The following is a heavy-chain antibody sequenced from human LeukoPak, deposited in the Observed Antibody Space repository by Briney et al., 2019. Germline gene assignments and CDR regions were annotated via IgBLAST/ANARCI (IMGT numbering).Heavy chain of an antibody. D-gene: IGHD1-7*01. Sequence: SETLSLTCAVSGGSISSGGYSWSWIRQPPGKGLEWIGYIYHSGSTNYNPSLKSRVTISVDTSKNQFSLKLSSVTAADTAVYYCARDNWNYGSSMDVWGQGTTVTVSS. CDR3: ARDNWNYGSSMDV. V-gene: IGHV4-30-2*01. J-gene: IGHJ6*02. CDR2: IYHSGST. CDR1: GGSISSGGYS.